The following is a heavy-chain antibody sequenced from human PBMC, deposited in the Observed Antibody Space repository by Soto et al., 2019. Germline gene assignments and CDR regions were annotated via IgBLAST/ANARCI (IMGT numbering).Heavy chain of an antibody. CDR1: GGSISSYY. CDR2: IYYSGST. CDR3: ARIGGLGDYDWFDP. V-gene: IGHV4-59*01. J-gene: IGHJ5*02. Sequence: ECLARASPVSGGSISSYYWSWIRQPPGKGLEWIGYIYYSGSTNYNPSLKSRVTISVDTSKNQFSPKLSSVTAADTAVYYCARIGGLGDYDWFDPWGQGTLVTVYS. D-gene: IGHD4-17*01.